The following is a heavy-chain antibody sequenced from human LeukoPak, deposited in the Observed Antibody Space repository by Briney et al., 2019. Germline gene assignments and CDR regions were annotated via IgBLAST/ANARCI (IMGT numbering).Heavy chain of an antibody. CDR1: GFTFNDYT. CDR3: AKGDSGSYYDNWFDP. J-gene: IGHJ5*02. CDR2: INWSGDTT. Sequence: GGSLRLSCAASGFTFNDYTMHWVRQAPGKGLEWVSLINWSGDTTYYADSVKGRFTISRDNSKNSLYLQMNSLRTEDTAFYYCAKGDSGSYYDNWFDPWGQGTLVTVSS. D-gene: IGHD1-26*01. V-gene: IGHV3-43*01.